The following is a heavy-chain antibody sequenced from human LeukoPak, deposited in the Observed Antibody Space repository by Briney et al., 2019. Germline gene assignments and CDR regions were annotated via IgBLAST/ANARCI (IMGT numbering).Heavy chain of an antibody. J-gene: IGHJ4*02. CDR2: IWSDGSYK. V-gene: IGHV3-33*01. D-gene: IGHD5-24*01. Sequence: PGRSLRLSCAASGFTFSNYAMHWVRQAPGKGLEWMAIIWSDGSYKYYADSVKGRFTISRDDSKNTLYLQMNSLRAEDTAVYYCARGFSLQLFDYWGQGTLVTVFS. CDR3: ARGFSLQLFDY. CDR1: GFTFSNYA.